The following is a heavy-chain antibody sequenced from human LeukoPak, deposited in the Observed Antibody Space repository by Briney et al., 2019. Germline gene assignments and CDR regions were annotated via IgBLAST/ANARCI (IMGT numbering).Heavy chain of an antibody. Sequence: GGSLRLSCAASGFTFSGYSMNWVRQAPGKGLEWVSYISSSSNTIYYADSVKGRFTISRDNAKNSLYLQMNNLRAEDTAVYYCARGILCSYDYWGQGTLVTVSS. CDR1: GFTFSGYS. J-gene: IGHJ4*02. CDR3: ARGILCSYDY. CDR2: ISSSSNTI. V-gene: IGHV3-48*01. D-gene: IGHD2-15*01.